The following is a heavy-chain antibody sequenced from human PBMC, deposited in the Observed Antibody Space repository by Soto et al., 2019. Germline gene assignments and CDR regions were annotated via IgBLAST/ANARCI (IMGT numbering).Heavy chain of an antibody. CDR1: GFIFSAYF. CDR3: AREDGGGPFDY. D-gene: IGHD3-10*01. CDR2: ISGPGSDT. Sequence: LGSGGGPVPPGGSLRLSCEASGFIFSAYFMTWVRQAPGKGLEWVSGISGPGSDTDYADSVKGRFTISRDNSKNTLFLQMSSLRVEDTAVYYCAREDGGGPFDYWSQGTLVTVSS. J-gene: IGHJ4*02. V-gene: IGHV3-23*01.